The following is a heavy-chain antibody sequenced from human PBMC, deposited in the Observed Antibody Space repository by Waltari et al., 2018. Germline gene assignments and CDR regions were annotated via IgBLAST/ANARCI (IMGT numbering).Heavy chain of an antibody. V-gene: IGHV3-48*02. Sequence: EVQLVESGGGLVQPGGSLRRSCAVSGFTFSTFSMNWVRQARGKGLEWVSYISSSANIIYYADSVKGRFTISRDNARNSLYLQMNSLRDEDTAVYYCARTQTSDYWGQGTLVTVSS. J-gene: IGHJ4*02. CDR2: ISSSANII. CDR1: GFTFSTFS. CDR3: ARTQTSDY.